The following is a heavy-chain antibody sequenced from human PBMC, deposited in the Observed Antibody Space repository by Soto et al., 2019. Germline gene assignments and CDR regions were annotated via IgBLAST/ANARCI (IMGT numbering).Heavy chain of an antibody. CDR3: ARLRGGCYYAMDV. V-gene: IGHV4-4*07. Sequence: QVQLQESGPGLVKPSETLSLTCTVSGGSISSDYWSWIRQPAGKGLEWIGRIYTSGSTNYNPALKSRVTISGDTSQNHCSLKLSSVTAADTAIYYCARLRGGCYYAMDVWGQGTTVTVS. CDR2: IYTSGST. J-gene: IGHJ6*02. CDR1: GGSISSDY. D-gene: IGHD3-10*01.